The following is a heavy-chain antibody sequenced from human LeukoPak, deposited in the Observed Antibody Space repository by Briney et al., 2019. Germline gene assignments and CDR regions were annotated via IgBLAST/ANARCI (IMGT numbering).Heavy chain of an antibody. J-gene: IGHJ6*03. CDR3: ARAFSGSGSYYSEMLYYYFYMDV. D-gene: IGHD3-10*01. V-gene: IGHV4-59*01. Sequence: PSETLSLTCTVSGDSISSYYWSWIRQPPGKGLEWIGYIYYSGNTKYNPSLKSRVTISVDTSKNQISLKLNSVTAADTAVYYCARAFSGSGSYYSEMLYYYFYMDVWGKGTTVTISS. CDR1: GDSISSYY. CDR2: IYYSGNT.